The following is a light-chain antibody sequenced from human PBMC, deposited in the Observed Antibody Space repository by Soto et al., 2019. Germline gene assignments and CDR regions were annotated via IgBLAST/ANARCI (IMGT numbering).Light chain of an antibody. Sequence: IQVTQSPSSLSASVGDRVTITCRASQGIRNELSWYQQKPGKAPKFLIFAASNLQSGVPSRFSGSGSGTEFTLTISSLQPDDFATYYCQQYNSYRWTFGLGTKVDNK. J-gene: IGKJ1*01. V-gene: IGKV1-17*01. CDR2: AAS. CDR1: QGIRNE. CDR3: QQYNSYRWT.